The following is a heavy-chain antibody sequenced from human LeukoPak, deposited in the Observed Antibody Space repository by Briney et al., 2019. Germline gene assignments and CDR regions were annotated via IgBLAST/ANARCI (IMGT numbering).Heavy chain of an antibody. Sequence: GGSLRLSCAASGFTFRSYWMHWVRQAPGKGLVWVSRIKSDGSNTSYADSVKGRFTISRDNAKNTLYLQMNSLRAEDTAVYYCARGNRITIFGVVTVFDYWGQGTLVTVSS. CDR3: ARGNRITIFGVVTVFDY. CDR1: GFTFRSYW. J-gene: IGHJ4*02. V-gene: IGHV3-74*01. CDR2: IKSDGSNT. D-gene: IGHD3-3*01.